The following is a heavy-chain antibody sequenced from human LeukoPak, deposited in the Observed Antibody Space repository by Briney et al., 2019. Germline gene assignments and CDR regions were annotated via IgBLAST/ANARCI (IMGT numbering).Heavy chain of an antibody. Sequence: PGGSLRLSCAASGFTVSSNYMSWVRQAPGKGLEWVSVIYSGGSTYYADSVKGRFTISRDNSKNTLYLQMNSLRAEDTAVYYCARDGRDYDILTGYQNYYYMDVWGKGTTVTISS. D-gene: IGHD3-9*01. CDR3: ARDGRDYDILTGYQNYYYMDV. CDR2: IYSGGST. V-gene: IGHV3-66*01. CDR1: GFTVSSNY. J-gene: IGHJ6*03.